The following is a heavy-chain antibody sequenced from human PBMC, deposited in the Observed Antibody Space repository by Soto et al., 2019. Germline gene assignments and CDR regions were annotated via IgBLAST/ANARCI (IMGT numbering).Heavy chain of an antibody. V-gene: IGHV3-30-3*01. CDR1: GFSFSISP. J-gene: IGHJ4*02. CDR2: ISYDGTNK. Sequence: QVQLVESGGGVVQPGRSLRLSCAASGFSFSISPMHWVLQAPGKAPEWVALISYDGTNKFYADSVKGRFTISRDNSKSTLYLQVDSLRPEDAAVYYCARYPKTSGGQNWAFNYFDSWGQGTLVTVSS. CDR3: ARYPKTSGGQNWAFNYFDS. D-gene: IGHD7-27*01.